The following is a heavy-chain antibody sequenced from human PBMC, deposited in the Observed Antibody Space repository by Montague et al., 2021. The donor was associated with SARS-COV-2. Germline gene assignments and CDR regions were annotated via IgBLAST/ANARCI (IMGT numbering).Heavy chain of an antibody. CDR2: ISGSGGST. Sequence: SLRLSCAASGFTFSSYAMSWVRQAPGKGLEWVSAISGSGGSTYYADSVKGRFTISRDNSKNTLYLQMNSLRAEDTAVYYCAKDLHYDILTSYWDYWGQGTLVTVSS. CDR1: GFTFSSYA. V-gene: IGHV3-23*01. D-gene: IGHD3-9*01. J-gene: IGHJ4*02. CDR3: AKDLHYDILTSYWDY.